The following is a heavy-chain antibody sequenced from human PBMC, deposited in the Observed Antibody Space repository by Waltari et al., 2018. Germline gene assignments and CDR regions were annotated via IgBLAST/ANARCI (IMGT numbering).Heavy chain of an antibody. CDR3: ARDFGGSSDDY. V-gene: IGHV1-2*02. CDR2: INPNSGGT. Sequence: QVQLVQSGAEVQNPGASVKVSCKASGYTLTGHYMHWGRPAPGQGLEWMGWINPNSGGTNYAQKFQGRVTMTRDTSISTAYMELSRLRSDDTAVYYCARDFGGSSDDYWGQGTLVTVSS. CDR1: GYTLTGHY. D-gene: IGHD3-16*01. J-gene: IGHJ4*02.